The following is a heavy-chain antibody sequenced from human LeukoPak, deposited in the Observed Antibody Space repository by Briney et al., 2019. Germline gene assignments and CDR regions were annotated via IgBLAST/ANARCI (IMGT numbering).Heavy chain of an antibody. CDR1: GFTFSTYA. D-gene: IGHD1-1*01. Sequence: PGGSLRLSCAASGFTFSTYAMAWVRLAPGKGLEWVSTIIGSGDSAYYADSVRGRFTISRDNSKNTLYLQMDSLRVEDTAMYYCAKDKWNGWFDAWGQGILVPVSS. CDR3: AKDKWNGWFDA. CDR2: IIGSGDSA. J-gene: IGHJ5*02. V-gene: IGHV3-23*01.